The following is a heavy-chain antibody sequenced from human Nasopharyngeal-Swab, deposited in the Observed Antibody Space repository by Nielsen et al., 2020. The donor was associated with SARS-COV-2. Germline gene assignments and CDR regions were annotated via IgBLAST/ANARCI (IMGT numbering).Heavy chain of an antibody. CDR2: IIPIFGTA. D-gene: IGHD3-16*02. CDR3: ARFYDYVWGSYPQWTAFDI. Sequence: SVKVSCKASGGTFSSYAISWVRQAPGKGREGMGGIIPIFGTANYAQKFQCRVTITADESTSTAYMELSSLRSEDTAVYYCARFYDYVWGSYPQWTAFDIWGQGTMVTVSS. V-gene: IGHV1-69*13. CDR1: GGTFSSYA. J-gene: IGHJ3*02.